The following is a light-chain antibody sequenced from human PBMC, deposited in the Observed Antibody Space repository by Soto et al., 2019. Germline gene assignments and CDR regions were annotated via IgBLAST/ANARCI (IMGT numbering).Light chain of an antibody. Sequence: EIVLTQVVGTLSLTPGERTTLSCRASQSVSSSYLAWYQQKPGQAPRLLIYGASSRATGIPDRFSGSGSGTDFTLTISRLEPEDFAVYYCQQYGSSQTFGQGTKV. CDR1: QSVSSSY. V-gene: IGKV3-20*01. CDR2: GAS. CDR3: QQYGSSQT. J-gene: IGKJ1*01.